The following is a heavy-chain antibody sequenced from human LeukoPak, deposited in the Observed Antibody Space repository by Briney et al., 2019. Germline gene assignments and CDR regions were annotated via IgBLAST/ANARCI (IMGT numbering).Heavy chain of an antibody. CDR1: GDSISTYD. Sequence: TSETLSLTCTVSGDSISTYDWSWIRQPPGKGLEWIWYIHNSGSTTYNPSLKSRVTISVDTSKNQFSLKMSSVSAADTAVYYCARRVVTLASYYFYMDVWGKGTTVSVSS. D-gene: IGHD3-22*01. CDR3: ARRVVTLASYYFYMDV. CDR2: IHNSGST. V-gene: IGHV4-59*01. J-gene: IGHJ6*03.